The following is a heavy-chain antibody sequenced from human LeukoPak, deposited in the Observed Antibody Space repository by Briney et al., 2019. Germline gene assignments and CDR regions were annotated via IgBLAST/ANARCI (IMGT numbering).Heavy chain of an antibody. J-gene: IGHJ4*02. V-gene: IGHV3-7*03. CDR3: ARLSSGWYGDFDY. CDR2: IKQDGSEK. D-gene: IGHD6-19*01. Sequence: PGGSLRLSCAASGFTFSSYWMGWVRQAPGKGLEWVANIKQDGSEKYYVDSVKGRFTISRDNAQNSLHLQMNSLRAEDTAVYYCARLSSGWYGDFDYWGQGTLVTVSS. CDR1: GFTFSSYW.